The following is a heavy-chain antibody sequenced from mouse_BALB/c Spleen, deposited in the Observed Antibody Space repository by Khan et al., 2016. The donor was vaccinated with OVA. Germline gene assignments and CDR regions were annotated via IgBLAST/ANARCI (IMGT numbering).Heavy chain of an antibody. J-gene: IGHJ1*01. Sequence: VQLKQSGPEVVKPGASVKMSCKASGYTFTDYYMKWVKQSHGKSLEWIGDINPNNGDIFNNQKFKGKATLTVDKSSSTGYMQLNSLTSEDSALYFCTRGLFDVWGAGTTVTVSS. CDR3: TRGLFDV. V-gene: IGHV1-19*01. CDR2: INPNNGDI. CDR1: GYTFTDYY.